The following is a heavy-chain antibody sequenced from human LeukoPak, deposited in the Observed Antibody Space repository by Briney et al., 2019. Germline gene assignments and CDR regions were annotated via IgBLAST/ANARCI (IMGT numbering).Heavy chain of an antibody. Sequence: PGGSLRLSCTASGCTFSSYSMNWVRQAPGKGLEWVSSISSSGNYIDYADSVKGRFTVSRDNAKNSLCLQMHSLRAEDTAVYYCARAVSGSGSNWGQGTLVTVSS. CDR2: ISSSGNYI. J-gene: IGHJ4*02. V-gene: IGHV3-21*01. CDR1: GCTFSSYS. D-gene: IGHD3-10*01. CDR3: ARAVSGSGSN.